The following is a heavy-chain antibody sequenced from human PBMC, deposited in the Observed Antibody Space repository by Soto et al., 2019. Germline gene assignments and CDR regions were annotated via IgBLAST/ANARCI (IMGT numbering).Heavy chain of an antibody. CDR3: ARLRPVINGMDV. D-gene: IGHD2-2*01. CDR1: GGSISSYY. V-gene: IGHV4-59*08. Sequence: SETLSLTCTVSGGSISSYYWSWIRQPPGKGLGWIGYIYYSGSTNYNPSLKSRVTISVDTSKNQFSLKLSSVTAADTAVYYWARLRPVINGMDVWAKGPRSPSP. CDR2: IYYSGST. J-gene: IGHJ6*02.